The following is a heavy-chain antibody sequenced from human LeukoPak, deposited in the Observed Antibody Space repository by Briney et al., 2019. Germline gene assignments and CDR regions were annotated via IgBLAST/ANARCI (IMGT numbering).Heavy chain of an antibody. CDR3: ARAKGDYELVY. CDR1: GGSINGYR. D-gene: IGHD4-17*01. Sequence: SETLSLTCTVSGGSINGYRWSWIRQPPGKGLEWIGYIYYSGSTTYNPSLKTRVTISVETSKNQFSLKLSSVTAADTAVYYCARAKGDYELVYWGQGTLVTVSS. CDR2: IYYSGST. J-gene: IGHJ4*02. V-gene: IGHV4-59*01.